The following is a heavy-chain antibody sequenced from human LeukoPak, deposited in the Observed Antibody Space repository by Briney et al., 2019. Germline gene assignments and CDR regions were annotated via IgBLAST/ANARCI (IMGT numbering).Heavy chain of an antibody. Sequence: SETLSLTCTVSGDSTSSDRYYWSWIRQPPGKGLEWIGEINHSGSTNYNPSLKSRVTISVDTSKNQFSLKLSSVTAADTAVYYCARAQTYYYYGMDVWGQGTTVTVSS. CDR1: GDSTSSDRYY. J-gene: IGHJ6*02. CDR3: ARAQTYYYYGMDV. V-gene: IGHV4-39*07. CDR2: INHSGST.